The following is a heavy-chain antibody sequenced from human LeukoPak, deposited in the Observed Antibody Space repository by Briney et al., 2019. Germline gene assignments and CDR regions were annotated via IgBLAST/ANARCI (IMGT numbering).Heavy chain of an antibody. CDR1: GYTFTSYG. CDR3: ARGGYSGYGGRTYYYYGMDV. J-gene: IGHJ6*02. V-gene: IGHV1-18*01. Sequence: VASVKVSCKASGYTFTSYGISWVRQAPGQGLEWMGWISAYNGNTNYAQKLQGRVTMTTDTSTSTAYMELRSLRSDDTAVYYCARGGYSGYGGRTYYYYGMDVWGQGTTVTVSS. D-gene: IGHD5-12*01. CDR2: ISAYNGNT.